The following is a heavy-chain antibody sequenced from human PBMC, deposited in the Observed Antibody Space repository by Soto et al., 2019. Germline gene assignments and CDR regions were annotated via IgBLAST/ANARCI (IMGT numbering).Heavy chain of an antibody. CDR1: GFTFSSYA. V-gene: IGHV3-23*01. CDR2: ISGSGGST. J-gene: IGHJ5*02. Sequence: GGSLRLSCAASGFTFSSYAMSWVRQAPGKGLEWVSAISGSGGSTYYADSVKGRFTISRDNSKNTLYLQMNSLRAEDTAVYYCAKDRGYDILTGYYKENWFDPWGQGNLVTGS. D-gene: IGHD3-9*01. CDR3: AKDRGYDILTGYYKENWFDP.